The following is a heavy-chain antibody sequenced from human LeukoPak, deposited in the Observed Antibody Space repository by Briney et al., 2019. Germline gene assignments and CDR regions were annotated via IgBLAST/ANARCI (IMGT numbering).Heavy chain of an antibody. D-gene: IGHD6-13*01. V-gene: IGHV3-23*01. J-gene: IGHJ4*02. CDR3: AKDLSSSWYRGDFDH. CDR2: ISGSGGST. CDR1: GLTFSSYA. Sequence: GGSLRLSCAASGLTFSSYAMSWVRQAPGKGLEWVSAISGSGGSTYYADSVKGRFTISRDNSKNTLYLQMNSLRAEDTAVYYCAKDLSSSWYRGDFDHWGQGTLVTVSS.